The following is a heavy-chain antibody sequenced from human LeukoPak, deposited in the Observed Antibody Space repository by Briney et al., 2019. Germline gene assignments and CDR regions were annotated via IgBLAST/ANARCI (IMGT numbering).Heavy chain of an antibody. J-gene: IGHJ5*02. V-gene: IGHV1-69*05. D-gene: IGHD2-2*01. CDR1: GGTFSSYA. CDR3: ASGVSVVGWFDP. Sequence: SVKVSCKASGGTFSSYAISWVRQAPGQGLEWMGGIIPIFGTADYAQKFQGRVTITTDESTSTAYMELSSLRSEDTAVYYCASGVSVVGWFDPWGQGTLVTVSS. CDR2: IIPIFGTA.